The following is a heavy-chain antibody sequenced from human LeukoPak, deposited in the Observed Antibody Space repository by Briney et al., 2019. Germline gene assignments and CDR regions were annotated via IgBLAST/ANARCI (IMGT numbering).Heavy chain of an antibody. CDR3: ARAMVRGTQTWYYYYMDV. CDR2: INPNSGGT. V-gene: IGHV1-2*06. CDR1: GYTFTGYH. J-gene: IGHJ6*03. Sequence: ASVKVSCKASGYTFTGYHMHWVRQAPGQGLEWMGRINPNSGGTNYAQKFQGRVTMTRDTSISTAYMQLSRLRSDDTAVYYCARAMVRGTQTWYYYYMDVWGKGTTVTVSS. D-gene: IGHD3-10*01.